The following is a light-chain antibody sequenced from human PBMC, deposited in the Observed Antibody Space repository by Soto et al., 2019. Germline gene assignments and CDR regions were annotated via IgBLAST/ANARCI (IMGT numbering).Light chain of an antibody. J-gene: IGKJ1*01. CDR2: GAS. CDR1: QSVSSSY. V-gene: IGKV3-20*01. Sequence: IVLTQSPGTLSLSPGERATLSCRASQSVSSSYLAWYQQKPGQAPRLLIYGASSRATGIPDRFSGSGSGTDFTLTISRLEPEDFAVYYCKQYGSTWTFGQGTKVDIK. CDR3: KQYGSTWT.